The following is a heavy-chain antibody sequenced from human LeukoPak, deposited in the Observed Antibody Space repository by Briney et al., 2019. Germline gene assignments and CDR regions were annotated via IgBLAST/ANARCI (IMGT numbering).Heavy chain of an antibody. CDR1: GFTFSSYS. J-gene: IGHJ4*02. CDR2: ISSSSSYI. D-gene: IGHD4-17*01. V-gene: IGHV3-21*01. CDR3: AIHPTTVTALGDY. Sequence: GSLRLSCAASGFTFSSYSMNWVRQAPGKGLEWVSSISSSSSYIYYADSVKGRFTISRDNAKNSLYLQMNSLRAEDTAVYYCAIHPTTVTALGDYWGQGTLVTVSS.